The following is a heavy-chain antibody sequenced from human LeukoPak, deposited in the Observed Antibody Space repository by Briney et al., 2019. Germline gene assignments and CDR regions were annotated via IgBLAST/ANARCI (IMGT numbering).Heavy chain of an antibody. D-gene: IGHD3-10*01. CDR2: INPSGGST. CDR3: ARAQAQAYGSGSYYIPVISGSDY. Sequence: ASVKVSCKASGYTFTSYYMHWVRQAPGQGLEWMGIINPSGGSTSYAQKFQGRVTMTRDTSTSTVYMELSSLRSEDTAVYYCARAQAQAYGSGSYYIPVISGSDYWGREPWSPSPQ. V-gene: IGHV1-46*01. J-gene: IGHJ4*02. CDR1: GYTFTSYY.